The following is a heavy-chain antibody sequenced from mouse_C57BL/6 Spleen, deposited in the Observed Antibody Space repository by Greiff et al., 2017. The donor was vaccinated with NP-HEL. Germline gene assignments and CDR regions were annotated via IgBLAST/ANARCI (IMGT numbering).Heavy chain of an antibody. CDR1: GYTFTSYW. D-gene: IGHD2-5*01. V-gene: IGHV1-64*01. CDR2: IHPNSGST. J-gene: IGHJ4*01. CDR3: ARYSNYDAMDY. Sequence: QVQLQQPGAELVKPGASVKLSCKASGYTFTSYWMHWVKQRPGQGLEWIVMIHPNSGSTNYNEKFKSKATLTVDKSSSPAYMQLSSLTSEDSAVYYCARYSNYDAMDYWGQGTSVTVSS.